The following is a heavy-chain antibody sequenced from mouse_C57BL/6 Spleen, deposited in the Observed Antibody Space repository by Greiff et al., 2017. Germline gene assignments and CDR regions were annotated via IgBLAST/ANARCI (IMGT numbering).Heavy chain of an antibody. CDR1: GYTFTSYW. CDR3: AQYDYDLFAY. Sequence: VQLQQPGAELVKPGASVKLSCKASGYTFTSYWMQWVKQRPGQGLEWIGEIDPSDSYTTSNQKFKGKATLTVDTSSSTAYMQLSSLTSEDSAVYYCAQYDYDLFAYWGQGTLVTVSA. D-gene: IGHD2-4*01. J-gene: IGHJ3*01. CDR2: IDPSDSYT. V-gene: IGHV1-50*01.